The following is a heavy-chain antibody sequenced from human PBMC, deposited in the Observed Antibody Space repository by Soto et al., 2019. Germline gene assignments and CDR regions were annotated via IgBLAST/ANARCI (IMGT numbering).Heavy chain of an antibody. J-gene: IGHJ6*02. CDR1: GFTFSSYA. CDR3: AKGRYSTSWYGMDV. V-gene: IGHV3-23*01. CDR2: ISGSADGT. D-gene: IGHD6-13*01. Sequence: HPGGSLRLSCAASGFTFSSYAMSWVRQAPGKGLEWVSAISGSADGTYYADSVKGRFTISRDTSKNTLFLQLNSLRAEDTAIYYCAKGRYSTSWYGMDVWGQGTTVTVSS.